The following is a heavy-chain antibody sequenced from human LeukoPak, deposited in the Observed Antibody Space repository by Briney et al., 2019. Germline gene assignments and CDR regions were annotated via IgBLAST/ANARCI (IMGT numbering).Heavy chain of an antibody. V-gene: IGHV4-59*12. CDR3: ARVLAVAAPNWFDP. D-gene: IGHD2-15*01. Sequence: SETLSLTCTVSSGSISSYYWSWIRQPPGKGLEWIGQIYYSGDPRYNPSLKSRVTISVDMSKNQFSLKLRSLTAADPAVYYCARVLAVAAPNWFDPWGQGTLLTVSS. CDR1: SGSISSYY. CDR2: IYYSGDP. J-gene: IGHJ5*02.